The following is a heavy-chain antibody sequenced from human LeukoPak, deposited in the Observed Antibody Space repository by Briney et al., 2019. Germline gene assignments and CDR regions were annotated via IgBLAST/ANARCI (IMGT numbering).Heavy chain of an antibody. CDR1: GGSISSGGYY. V-gene: IGHV4-31*03. CDR3: ARDEAVSGSSWYPMGYFDY. CDR2: IYYSGST. J-gene: IGHJ4*02. D-gene: IGHD6-13*01. Sequence: SETLSLTCTVSGGSISSGGYYWSWIRQHPGKGLEWIGYIYYSGSTYYNLSLKSRVTISVDTSKNQFSLKLSSVTAADTAVYYCARDEAVSGSSWYPMGYFDYWGQGTLVTVSS.